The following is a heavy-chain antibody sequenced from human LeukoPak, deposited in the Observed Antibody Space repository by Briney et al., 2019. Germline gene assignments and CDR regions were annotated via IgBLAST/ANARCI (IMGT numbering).Heavy chain of an antibody. CDR3: ARMWGSSWSYFDY. Sequence: PGGSLRLSCAASGFTFTIFGLNWVRQAPGKGPEWVSYIDARSGITYYADSVQGRFTISRDNAKNSLYLQMNSLRAEDTAVYFCARMWGSSWSYFDYWGQGTLVTVSS. CDR1: GFTFTIFG. CDR2: IDARSGIT. J-gene: IGHJ4*02. V-gene: IGHV3-48*04. D-gene: IGHD6-13*01.